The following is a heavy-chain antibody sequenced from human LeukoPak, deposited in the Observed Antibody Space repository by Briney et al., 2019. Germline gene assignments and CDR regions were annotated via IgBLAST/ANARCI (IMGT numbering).Heavy chain of an antibody. V-gene: IGHV3-23*01. CDR1: GFTFSAYG. J-gene: IGHJ4*02. CDR2: ISTNSANT. Sequence: GGSLRLSCAASGFTFSAYGMNWVRQAPGKGLEWVSTISTNSANTYYTDSVKGRSTISRDNSKDTLFMQMNSLRAEDTAVYYCAKGQSTIATRSFDSWGQGTLVTVSS. D-gene: IGHD6-6*01. CDR3: AKGQSTIATRSFDS.